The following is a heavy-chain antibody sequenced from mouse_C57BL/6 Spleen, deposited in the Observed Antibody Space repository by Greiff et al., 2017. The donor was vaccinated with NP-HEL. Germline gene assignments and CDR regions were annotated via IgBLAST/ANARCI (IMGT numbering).Heavy chain of an antibody. CDR1: GYTFTDYN. CDR2: INPNNGGT. D-gene: IGHD2-4*01. Sequence: VQLQQSGPELVKPGASVKISCKASGYTFTDYNMDWVKQSHGKSLEWIGDINPNNGGTIYNQKFKGKATLTVDKSSSTAYMELRSLTSEDTAVYYCARWDDYYWYLDVWGKGTTVTVSS. V-gene: IGHV1-18*01. J-gene: IGHJ1*03. CDR3: ARWDDYYWYLDV.